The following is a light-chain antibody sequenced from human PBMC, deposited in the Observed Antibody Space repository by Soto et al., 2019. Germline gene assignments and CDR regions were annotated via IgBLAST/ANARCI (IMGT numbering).Light chain of an antibody. CDR2: AAS. V-gene: IGKV1-9*01. Sequence: DIQLTQSPSFLSASVGDRVTITCRASQGISSYLAWYQQKPGKAPKLLIYAASTLQSGVPSRFSGSGSGTEFTLTISSLQPEDFATYYCQQLNSYLPLGPG. CDR1: QGISSY. J-gene: IGKJ3*01. CDR3: QQLNSYLP.